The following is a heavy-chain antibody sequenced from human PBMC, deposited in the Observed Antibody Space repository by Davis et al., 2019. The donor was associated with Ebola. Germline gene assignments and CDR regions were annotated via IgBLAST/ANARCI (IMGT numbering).Heavy chain of an antibody. CDR3: TTDRRYDSSGYYYLVPVVNAFDI. D-gene: IGHD3-22*01. J-gene: IGHJ3*02. CDR2: IRSKANSYAT. CDR1: GFTFSGSA. V-gene: IGHV3-73*01. Sequence: GGSLRLSCAASGFTFSGSAMHWVRQASGKGLEWVGRIRSKANSYATAYAASVKGRFTISRDNSKNTLYLQMNSLKTEDTAVYYCTTDRRYDSSGYYYLVPVVNAFDIWGQGTMVTVSS.